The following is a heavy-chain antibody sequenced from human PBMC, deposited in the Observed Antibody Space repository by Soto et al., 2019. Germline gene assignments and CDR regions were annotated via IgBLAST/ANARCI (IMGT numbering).Heavy chain of an antibody. D-gene: IGHD3-3*01. Sequence: SETLSLTCAVSGGSITTSDYSWIWIRQPPGRGLEWIGSIYHTGATHYIPSLKSRLTMSLDKSKNHFSLDLSSVTAADTALYYCVRERTIFGVAPGGGVDVWGQGTTVTVSS. V-gene: IGHV4-30-2*01. CDR2: IYHTGAT. CDR1: GGSITTSDYS. J-gene: IGHJ6*02. CDR3: VRERTIFGVAPGGGVDV.